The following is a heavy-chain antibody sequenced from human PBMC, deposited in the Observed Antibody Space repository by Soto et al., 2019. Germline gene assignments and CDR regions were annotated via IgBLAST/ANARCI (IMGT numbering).Heavy chain of an antibody. Sequence: VQLVQSGPEVKKPGASVKVSCKTSGYTFTTYGISWVRQAPGQGLEWMGWISPYNGNTHYAPQFQGRVTMTTDTLTTTAYMELRTLRSDDRAIYFCARALSVAQYYYYMDVWGKGTTVTVSS. V-gene: IGHV1-18*01. CDR2: ISPYNGNT. D-gene: IGHD6-19*01. J-gene: IGHJ6*03. CDR1: GYTFTTYG. CDR3: ARALSVAQYYYYMDV.